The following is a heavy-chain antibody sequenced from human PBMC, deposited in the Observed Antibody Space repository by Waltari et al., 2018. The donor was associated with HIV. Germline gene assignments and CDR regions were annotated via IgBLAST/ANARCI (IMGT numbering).Heavy chain of an antibody. CDR2: IWHNGSP. CDR3: AREDHSSGYYDFFDH. J-gene: IGHJ4*02. CDR1: GYSISRGYSISSSYY. Sequence: QVQLQESGPGLVKPSETLSLTCSVSGYSISRGYSISSSYYWGWIRQPPGKGLEWIGSIWHNGSPYYNPSLKSRVTISVDPSRNRFSLSLTSVTAADTAVYYCAREDHSSGYYDFFDHWGQGALVTVSS. D-gene: IGHD3-22*01. V-gene: IGHV4-39*02.